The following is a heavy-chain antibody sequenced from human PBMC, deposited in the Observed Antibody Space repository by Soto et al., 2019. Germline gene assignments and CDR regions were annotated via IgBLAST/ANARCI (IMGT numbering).Heavy chain of an antibody. V-gene: IGHV4-30-2*01. J-gene: IGHJ4*02. Sequence: SETLSLTCTVSGGSINSGGYSWTWIRQPPGKGLEWIGFIYHTGTTYYNPSLKSRVTISVDRSKNQFSLKLNSVTAADTAVYYCGGTSSGYYYGPFDYWGQGTLVTVS. CDR3: GGTSSGYYYGPFDY. D-gene: IGHD3-22*01. CDR1: GGSINSGGYS. CDR2: IYHTGTT.